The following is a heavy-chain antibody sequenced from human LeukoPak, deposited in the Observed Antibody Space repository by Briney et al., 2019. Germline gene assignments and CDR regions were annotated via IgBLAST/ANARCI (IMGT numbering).Heavy chain of an antibody. D-gene: IGHD2-2*01. V-gene: IGHV1-69*06. J-gene: IGHJ4*02. CDR2: IIPMFGTA. CDR1: GGTFSSYE. Sequence: GSSVKVSCKASGGTFSSYEISWVRQAPGQGLEWMGGIIPMFGTAKYAQKFQGRVTITADKSTSTAYMELSSLRSEDTAVYYCASGTTDIVVVPATLRNFYFDYWGQGILVTVSS. CDR3: ASGTTDIVVVPATLRNFYFDY.